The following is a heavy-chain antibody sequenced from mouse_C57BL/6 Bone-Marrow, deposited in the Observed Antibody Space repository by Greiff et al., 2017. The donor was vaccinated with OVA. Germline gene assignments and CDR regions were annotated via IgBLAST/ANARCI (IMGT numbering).Heavy chain of an antibody. Sequence: VKLVESGAELARPGASVKLSCKASGYTFTSYGISWVKQRTGQGLEWIGEIYPRSGNTYYNEKFKGKATLTADKSSSTAYMELRSLTSEDSAVYFCARRRRTFYAMDYWGQGTSVTVSS. J-gene: IGHJ4*01. V-gene: IGHV1-81*01. CDR2: IYPRSGNT. CDR3: ARRRRTFYAMDY. CDR1: GYTFTSYG.